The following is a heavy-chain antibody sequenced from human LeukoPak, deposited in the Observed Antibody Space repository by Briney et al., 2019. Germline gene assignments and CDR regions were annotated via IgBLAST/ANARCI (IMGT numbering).Heavy chain of an antibody. V-gene: IGHV3-48*02. CDR3: ASSGSYRFDY. J-gene: IGHJ4*02. CDR2: ITASGTAM. Sequence: KTGGSLRLSCAASGFTFSSYSMNWVRQAPGKGLEWVSHITASGTAMFYADSVKGRFTISRDNAKNSLYLQMNSLRDEDTVVYYCASSGSYRFDYWGQGTLVTVSS. D-gene: IGHD1-26*01. CDR1: GFTFSSYS.